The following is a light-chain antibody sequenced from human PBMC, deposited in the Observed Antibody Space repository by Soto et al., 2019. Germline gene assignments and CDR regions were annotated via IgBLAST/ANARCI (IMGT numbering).Light chain of an antibody. J-gene: IGKJ3*01. V-gene: IGKV3-20*01. CDR2: GAS. CDR1: QSVSSGF. Sequence: EIVLTQSPGTLSLSPGERATLSCRASQSVSSGFLAWYQQKPGQTPRLLIYGASTRATGIPDRFSGSGSGTDLTLTISRLEPDDFAVYYCQQYGSSPFTFGPGTKVDIK. CDR3: QQYGSSPFT.